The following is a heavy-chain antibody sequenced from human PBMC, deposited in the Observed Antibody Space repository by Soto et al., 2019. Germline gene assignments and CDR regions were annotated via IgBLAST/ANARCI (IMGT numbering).Heavy chain of an antibody. Sequence: ASVKVSCKASGYIFTGYHMHWVRQAPGQGLEWMGWINPNSGGTKYAQKFQGRVTMTRDTSISTAYMELSSLRSDDTAVYYCAREELPFYYYGMDVWGQGTTVTVSS. V-gene: IGHV1-2*02. CDR3: AREELPFYYYGMDV. CDR2: INPNSGGT. D-gene: IGHD1-7*01. CDR1: GYIFTGYH. J-gene: IGHJ6*02.